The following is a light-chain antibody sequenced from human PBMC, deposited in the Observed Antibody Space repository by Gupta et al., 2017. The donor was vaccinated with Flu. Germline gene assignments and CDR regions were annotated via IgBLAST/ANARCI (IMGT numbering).Light chain of an antibody. CDR1: SLPKEY. Sequence: SYELTQPHSVSVSLGQTAKITCSGDSLPKEYAYWYQQKPGQAPVLVIFKDSERPSGISARFSGSTSGTTVTLTISGVQAEDEGDYYCQSADSSETVILGGGTKLTV. CDR2: KDS. CDR3: QSADSSETVI. J-gene: IGLJ2*01. V-gene: IGLV3-25*02.